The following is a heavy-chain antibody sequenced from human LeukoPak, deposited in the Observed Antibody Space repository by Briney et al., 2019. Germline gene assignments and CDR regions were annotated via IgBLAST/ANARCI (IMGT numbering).Heavy chain of an antibody. J-gene: IGHJ4*02. CDR1: GSIFSSYA. CDR2: IRYDGSNK. V-gene: IGHV3-33*01. D-gene: IGHD6-19*01. Sequence: PGGSLSLSCAASGSIFSSYAIHWVRQAPGKGLEWVADIRYDGSNKNYADSVKGRFTISRDTSKNTLYLQMSGLRAEDTAVYFCARESRSSGLFDYWGQGTLVTVSS. CDR3: ARESRSSGLFDY.